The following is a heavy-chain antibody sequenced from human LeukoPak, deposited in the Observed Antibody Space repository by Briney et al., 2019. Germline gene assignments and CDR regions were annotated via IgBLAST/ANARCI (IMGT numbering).Heavy chain of an antibody. CDR3: ARDQGQWLATGYYYYYYLDV. CDR1: GDSITSGGYY. J-gene: IGHJ6*03. D-gene: IGHD6-19*01. CDR2: IYTSGST. V-gene: IGHV4-61*02. Sequence: NPSQTLSLTCTVSGDSITSGGYYWSWIRQPAGKGLEWIGRIYTSGSTNYNPSLKSRVTISVDTSKNQFSLKLSSVTAADTAVYYCARDQGQWLATGYYYYYYLDVWGKGTTVTISS.